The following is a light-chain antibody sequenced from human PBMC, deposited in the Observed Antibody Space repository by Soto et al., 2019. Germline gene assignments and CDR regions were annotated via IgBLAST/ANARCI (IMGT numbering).Light chain of an antibody. CDR3: QQRYSGWT. CDR2: DAS. V-gene: IGKV3-11*01. Sequence: EVVLTQSPATLSLSPGKRATLSSRTSQSVSNYLAWYQQKPGQAPRLLIYDASNRATGIPARLSGSGSGTDFTLTIRSLEPEDFAVYYCQQRYSGWTFGQGTKVDIK. CDR1: QSVSNY. J-gene: IGKJ1*01.